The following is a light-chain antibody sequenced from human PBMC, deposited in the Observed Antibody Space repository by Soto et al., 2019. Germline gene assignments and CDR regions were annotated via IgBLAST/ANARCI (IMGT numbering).Light chain of an antibody. V-gene: IGLV1-51*01. J-gene: IGLJ1*01. Sequence: QSVLTQPATVSAAPGQKVTISCSGSSSNIGKNYVSWYQQLPGTAPKLLLYDNNKRPSGIPDRFSGSKSGTSATLGITGLQAGDEADYYCGTWDSSLSAGYVFGTGTKVTVL. CDR2: DNN. CDR1: SSNIGKNY. CDR3: GTWDSSLSAGYV.